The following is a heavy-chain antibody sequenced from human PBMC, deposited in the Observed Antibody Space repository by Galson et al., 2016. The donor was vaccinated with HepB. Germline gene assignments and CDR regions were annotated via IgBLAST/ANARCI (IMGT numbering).Heavy chain of an antibody. Sequence: SLRLSCAASGFTFSSTAMAWVRQAPGKGLEWVAGVGSGGSDTHYADLVKGRVTISRDNSNNIVYLQMNNLRAEDTAVYYCAKDRHYWSAIDYWGQGSLVTVSS. D-gene: IGHD3-3*02. CDR3: AKDRHYWSAIDY. J-gene: IGHJ4*02. CDR2: VGSGGSDT. CDR1: GFTFSSTA. V-gene: IGHV3-23*01.